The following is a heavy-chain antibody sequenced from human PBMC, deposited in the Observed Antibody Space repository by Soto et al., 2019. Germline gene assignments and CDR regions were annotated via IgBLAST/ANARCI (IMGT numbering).Heavy chain of an antibody. Sequence: PSETLSLTCTVSGGSISSYYCSWIRQPPGKGLEWIGYIYHTGSTNYNPSLKSRVTISLDTSKNQFPLKLSSVTAADTAVYYCARGPTPAFDIWGQGTLVTVSS. J-gene: IGHJ3*02. CDR1: GGSISSYY. CDR3: ARGPTPAFDI. V-gene: IGHV4-59*01. CDR2: IYHTGST.